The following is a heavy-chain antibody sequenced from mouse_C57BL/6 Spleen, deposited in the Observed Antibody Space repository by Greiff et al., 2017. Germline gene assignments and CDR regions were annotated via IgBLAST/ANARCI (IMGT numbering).Heavy chain of an antibody. CDR1: GYTFTSYW. D-gene: IGHD1-1*01. V-gene: IGHV1-69*01. Sequence: QVQLQQPGAELVMPGASVKLSCKASGYTFTSYWMHWVKQRPGQGLEWIGEIDPSDSYTNYNQKFKGKSTLTVDKSSSTAYMQLSSLTSEDSAVYYCARDGGSSYGYAMDYWGQGTSVTVSS. J-gene: IGHJ4*01. CDR2: IDPSDSYT. CDR3: ARDGGSSYGYAMDY.